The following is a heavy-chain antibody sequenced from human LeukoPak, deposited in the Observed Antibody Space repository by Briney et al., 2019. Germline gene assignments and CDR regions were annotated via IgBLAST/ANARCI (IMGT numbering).Heavy chain of an antibody. J-gene: IGHJ4*02. Sequence: PGGSLRLSCAASGFTFNNYAMCWVRQAPGKGLEWVSAMSASDGSTYYTDSVKGRFTISRDNSKNTLFLQMNSLRAEDTAVYYCAKALLRKNYYFDYWGQGTLVTVSS. V-gene: IGHV3-23*01. CDR2: MSASDGST. CDR1: GFTFNNYA. CDR3: AKALLRKNYYFDY. D-gene: IGHD3-3*01.